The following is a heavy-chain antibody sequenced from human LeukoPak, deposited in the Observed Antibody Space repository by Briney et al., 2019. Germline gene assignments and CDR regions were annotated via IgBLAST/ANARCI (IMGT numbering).Heavy chain of an antibody. J-gene: IGHJ4*02. V-gene: IGHV3-48*03. CDR1: GFTFSNYE. Sequence: QPGGSLRLSCAASGFTFSNYEMNWVRQAPGKGLEWVSYISSSGTTIQYADSVKGRFTISRDNAKNSLYLQMNTLRAEGTAVYYCATFTDYWGQGTLVTVSS. CDR3: ATFTDY. CDR2: ISSSGTTI.